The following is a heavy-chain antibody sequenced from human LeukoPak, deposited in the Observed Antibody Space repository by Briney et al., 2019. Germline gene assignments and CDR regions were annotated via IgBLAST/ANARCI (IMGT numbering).Heavy chain of an antibody. CDR3: TTGYGGNFPFDY. V-gene: IGHV3-15*01. CDR1: GFTFSNAW. CDR2: IKSKTDGGTT. Sequence: GGSLRLSCAASGFTFSNAWMSWVRQAPGKGLEWVGRIKSKTDGGTTDYAAPVKGRFTISRDDSKNTLYLQMNSLKTEDTAVYYCTTGYGGNFPFDYWGQGTLVTVSS. J-gene: IGHJ4*02. D-gene: IGHD4-23*01.